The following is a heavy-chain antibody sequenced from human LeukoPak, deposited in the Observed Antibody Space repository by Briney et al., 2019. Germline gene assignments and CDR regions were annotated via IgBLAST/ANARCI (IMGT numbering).Heavy chain of an antibody. Sequence: GGSLRLSCAASGFTFSDYSMTWIRQAPGKGLEWVSYISSSGSTIYYADSVKGRFTISRDNAKNSLYLQMNSLGAEDTAVYYCARGYDSSGYNWFDPWGQGTLVTVSS. D-gene: IGHD3-22*01. V-gene: IGHV3-11*01. CDR1: GFTFSDYS. J-gene: IGHJ5*02. CDR2: ISSSGSTI. CDR3: ARGYDSSGYNWFDP.